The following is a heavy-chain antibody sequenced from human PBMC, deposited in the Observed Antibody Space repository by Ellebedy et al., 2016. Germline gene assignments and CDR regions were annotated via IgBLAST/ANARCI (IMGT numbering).Heavy chain of an antibody. Sequence: GGSLRLXXVASGFAFRNFFMTWIRRAPGKGLEWVATISGAGYTTFFADSVKGRFTISRDNSKNTLYLQMNSLRAEDTAVYYCAPRAIAAPKWGQGTLVTVSS. CDR1: GFAFRNFF. CDR3: APRAIAAPK. D-gene: IGHD6-6*01. V-gene: IGHV3-23*01. J-gene: IGHJ4*02. CDR2: ISGAGYTT.